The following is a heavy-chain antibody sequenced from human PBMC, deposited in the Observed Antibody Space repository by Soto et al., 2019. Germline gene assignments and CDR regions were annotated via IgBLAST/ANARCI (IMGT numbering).Heavy chain of an antibody. CDR3: ARVPDASGFDL. D-gene: IGHD3-10*01. Sequence: ELLSLTGIVSDGSFSSYDWSWIAQSPGKGLEWMGYIYYTGRTNYRPSLQGRVTISVDTSKDPFSLKRTSVTGADTAVYYCARVPDASGFDLWGQGTLVTDSS. CDR2: IYYTGRT. CDR1: DGSFSSYD. V-gene: IGHV4-59*01. J-gene: IGHJ5*02.